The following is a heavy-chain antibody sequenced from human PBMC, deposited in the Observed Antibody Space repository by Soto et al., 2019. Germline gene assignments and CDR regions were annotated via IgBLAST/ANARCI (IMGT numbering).Heavy chain of an antibody. Sequence: QLQLQESGPGLVKPSETLSLTCTVSGGSISSSSYYWGWIRQPPGKGLEWIGSIYYSGSTYYNPSLKSRVTISVDTSKNQFSLKLSSVTAADTAVYYCARELGSGSSTALDYRGQGTLVTVSS. CDR2: IYYSGST. CDR3: ARELGSGSSTALDY. V-gene: IGHV4-39*02. J-gene: IGHJ4*02. D-gene: IGHD1-26*01. CDR1: GGSISSSSYY.